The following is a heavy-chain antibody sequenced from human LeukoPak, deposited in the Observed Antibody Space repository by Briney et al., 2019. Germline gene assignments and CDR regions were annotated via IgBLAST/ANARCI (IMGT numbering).Heavy chain of an antibody. J-gene: IGHJ6*03. Sequence: SQTLSLTCTVSGGSISSGSYYWSWIQQPAGKGLEWIGRIYTSGSTNYNPSLKSRVTISVDTSKNQFSLKPSSVTAADTAVYYCARIIAAAGTYYYYYMDVWGKGTTVTISS. CDR1: GGSISSGSYY. V-gene: IGHV4-61*02. D-gene: IGHD6-13*01. CDR2: IYTSGST. CDR3: ARIIAAAGTYYYYYMDV.